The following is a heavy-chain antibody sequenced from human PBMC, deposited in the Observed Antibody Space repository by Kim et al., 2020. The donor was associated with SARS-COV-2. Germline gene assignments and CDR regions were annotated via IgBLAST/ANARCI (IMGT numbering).Heavy chain of an antibody. Sequence: SETLSLTCAVSGGSISSSNWWSGVRQPPVKGLEGIGEIYHSGSTNYNPSLKSRVTISVDKSKNQFSLKLSSVTAADTAVYYCRVWELGSWYCDFWGRGT. CDR3: RVWELGSWYCDF. CDR1: GGSISSSNW. V-gene: IGHV4-4*02. D-gene: IGHD1-26*01. J-gene: IGHJ2*01. CDR2: IYHSGST.